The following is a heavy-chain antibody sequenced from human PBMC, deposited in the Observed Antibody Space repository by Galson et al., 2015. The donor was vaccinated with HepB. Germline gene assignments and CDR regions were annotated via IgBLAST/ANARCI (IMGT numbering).Heavy chain of an antibody. CDR2: IWNDGSDK. J-gene: IGHJ6*02. CDR3: ARVRGTMVSLYYYNAMDV. Sequence: SLRLSCAASGLTFSRYGMHWVRQAPGKGLEWVAVIWNDGSDKYYADSVKGRFTISRDNFKNTLYLQMNRLRAEDTAVYYCARVRGTMVSLYYYNAMDVWGQGTSVTVSS. V-gene: IGHV3-33*01. D-gene: IGHD3-10*01. CDR1: GLTFSRYG.